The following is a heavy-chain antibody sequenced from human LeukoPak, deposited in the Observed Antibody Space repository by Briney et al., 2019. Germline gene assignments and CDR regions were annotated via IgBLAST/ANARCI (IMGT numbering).Heavy chain of an antibody. CDR1: GFTFSSYG. D-gene: IGHD5-18*01. CDR2: IWYDGSNK. CDR3: ARGGTRGYSPSDY. Sequence: PGRSLRLSCAASGFTFSSYGMHWVRQAPGKGLEWVALIWYDGSNKYYADSVKGRLTISRDNSKNTLYLQMNSLRAEDTAVYYCARGGTRGYSPSDYWGQGTLVTVSS. V-gene: IGHV3-33*01. J-gene: IGHJ4*02.